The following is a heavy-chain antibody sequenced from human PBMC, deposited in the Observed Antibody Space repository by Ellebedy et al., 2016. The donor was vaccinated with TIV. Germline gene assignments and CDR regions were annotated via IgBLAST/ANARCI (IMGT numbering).Heavy chain of an antibody. J-gene: IGHJ4*02. CDR1: GFTFSSYA. CDR2: ISYDGSNK. CDR3: ARGPGPFDY. V-gene: IGHV3-30-3*01. Sequence: GGSLRLSXAASGFTFSSYAMHWVRQAPGKGLEWVAVISYDGSNKYYADSVKGRFTISRDNSKDTLYLQMNSLRAEDTAVYYCARGPGPFDYWGQGTLVTVSS.